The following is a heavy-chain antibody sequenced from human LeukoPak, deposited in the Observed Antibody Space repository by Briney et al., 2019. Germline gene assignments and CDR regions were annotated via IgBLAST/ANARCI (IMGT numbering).Heavy chain of an antibody. CDR1: GFTFTNYW. CDR3: AGTTENYYYYMDV. Sequence: GGSLRLSCVASGFTFTNYWMNWVRQAPGKGLEYVSAISSNGGSTYYANSVKGRFTISRDNSKNTLYLQMGSLRAEDMAVYYCAGTTENYYYYMDVWGKGTTVTVSS. J-gene: IGHJ6*03. CDR2: ISSNGGST. D-gene: IGHD1-14*01. V-gene: IGHV3-64*01.